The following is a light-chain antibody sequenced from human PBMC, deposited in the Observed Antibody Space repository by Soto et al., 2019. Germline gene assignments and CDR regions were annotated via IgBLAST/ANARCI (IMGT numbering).Light chain of an antibody. CDR1: QSVSSY. Sequence: EIVMTQSPATLSVSPGERATLSCRASQSVSSYLARYQQKPGQAPRLLIYDAYNRATGIQARFSGSGSGTDFTLTIRSLEPEDFAVYYCQQRSNWPITFGQGTRLEIK. V-gene: IGKV3-11*01. J-gene: IGKJ5*01. CDR3: QQRSNWPIT. CDR2: DAY.